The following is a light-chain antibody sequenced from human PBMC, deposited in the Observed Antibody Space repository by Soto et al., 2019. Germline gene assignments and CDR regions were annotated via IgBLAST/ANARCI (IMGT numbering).Light chain of an antibody. Sequence: DILLTQSPATLSVSQGERATLSSRASQSVSNSLAWYQQKPGQPPRLCIYDTSTRATGIPARFSGSGSGTEFTLTISSLQPEDFAVYYCQQYNNWPRTFGQGTKVDIK. CDR2: DTS. V-gene: IGKV3-15*01. CDR1: QSVSNS. J-gene: IGKJ1*01. CDR3: QQYNNWPRT.